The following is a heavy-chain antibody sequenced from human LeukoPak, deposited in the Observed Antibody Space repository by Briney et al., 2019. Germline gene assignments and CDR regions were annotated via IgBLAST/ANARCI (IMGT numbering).Heavy chain of an antibody. Sequence: SETLSLTXAVYGGSFSGYYWSWIRQPPGKGLEGIGEINHSGSTNDNPSLKSRVTISVDTSKNQFSLKLSSVTAADTAVYYCARVGYGSGSYFVRSLFDYWGQGTLVTVSS. J-gene: IGHJ4*02. CDR3: ARVGYGSGSYFVRSLFDY. D-gene: IGHD3-10*01. CDR2: INHSGST. CDR1: GGSFSGYY. V-gene: IGHV4-34*01.